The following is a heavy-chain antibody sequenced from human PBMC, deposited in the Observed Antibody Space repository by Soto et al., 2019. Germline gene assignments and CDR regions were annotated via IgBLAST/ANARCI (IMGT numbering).Heavy chain of an antibody. D-gene: IGHD5-12*01. V-gene: IGHV4-59*02. CDR1: GDSVTSHY. CDR3: AKDEFIVALEPNLFDP. CDR2: MHYTGFS. J-gene: IGHJ5*02. Sequence: SETLSLTCSFSGDSVTSHYLTWIRQSPEKGLEWIGYMHYTGFSHYNPPLKSRLTISVDRSKNQFTLQLTSVTVEDTAVYYCAKDEFIVALEPNLFDPWGQGTLVTVSS.